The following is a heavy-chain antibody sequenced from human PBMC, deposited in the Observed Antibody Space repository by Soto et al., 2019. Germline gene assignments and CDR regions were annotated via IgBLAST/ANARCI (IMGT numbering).Heavy chain of an antibody. D-gene: IGHD1-1*01. J-gene: IGHJ4*02. CDR3: AKGRRYGTFFDY. V-gene: IGHV3-23*01. CDR1: GLTFSSHA. CDR2: ISGSGDTT. Sequence: GGSLRLSCAASGLTFSSHAMTWVRQSPGKGLEWVSAISGSGDTTDYADSVKGRFTISRDNSKNTVHLQMDSLRAEDTAMYYCAKGRRYGTFFDYWGQGTLVTVSS.